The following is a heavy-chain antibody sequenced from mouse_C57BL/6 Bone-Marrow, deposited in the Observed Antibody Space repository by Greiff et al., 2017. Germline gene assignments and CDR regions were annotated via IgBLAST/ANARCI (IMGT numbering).Heavy chain of an antibody. CDR2: IDPSDSYT. Sequence: QVQLQQPGAELVRPGTSVKLSCKASGYTFTSYWMHWVKQRPGQGLEWIGVIDPSDSYTNYNQKFKGKATLTVDTSSSTAYMQLSSLTSEDSAVYYCARGRIYSNYVGDWGQGTTLTVSS. CDR1: GYTFTSYW. J-gene: IGHJ2*01. V-gene: IGHV1-59*01. D-gene: IGHD2-5*01. CDR3: ARGRIYSNYVGD.